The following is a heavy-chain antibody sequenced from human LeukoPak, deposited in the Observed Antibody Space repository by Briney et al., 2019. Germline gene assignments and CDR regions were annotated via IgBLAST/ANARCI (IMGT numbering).Heavy chain of an antibody. V-gene: IGHV4-4*07. CDR3: AREERFLEWLPPLGPRAQSLFDY. D-gene: IGHD3-3*01. CDR2: IYTSGST. Sequence: SETLSLTCTVSGDSISSYYWSWIRQPAGKGLEWIGRIYTSGSTNYNPSLKSRVTISVDTSKNQFSLKLSSVTAADTAVYYCAREERFLEWLPPLGPRAQSLFDYWGQGTLVTVSS. J-gene: IGHJ4*02. CDR1: GDSISSYY.